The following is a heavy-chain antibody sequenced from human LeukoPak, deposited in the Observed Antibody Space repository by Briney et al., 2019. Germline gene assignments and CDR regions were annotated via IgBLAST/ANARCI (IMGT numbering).Heavy chain of an antibody. J-gene: IGHJ4*02. D-gene: IGHD5-12*01. CDR1: GFTFSNYN. Sequence: GGSLRLSCATSGFTFSNYNMNWVRQAPGKGLEWVSYISSGSSTIYYADSVKGRFTISRDNAKNSLYLQKNSLRDEDTAVYFCAREDSGYDMIDYWGQGTLVTVSS. V-gene: IGHV3-48*02. CDR2: ISSGSSTI. CDR3: AREDSGYDMIDY.